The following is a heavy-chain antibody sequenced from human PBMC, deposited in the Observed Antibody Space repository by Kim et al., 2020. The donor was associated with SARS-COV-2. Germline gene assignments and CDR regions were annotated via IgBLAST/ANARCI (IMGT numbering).Heavy chain of an antibody. Sequence: GGSLRLSCVASGFTSSNYWMTWVRQAPGKGLEWVANIKPDGSEKYYVDSVKGRFTISRDNAKSSLYLQINSLRVEETAHYYCAREGLATAGLRWGQGTLVTVSS. CDR2: IKPDGSEK. J-gene: IGHJ4*02. V-gene: IGHV3-7*01. D-gene: IGHD6-19*01. CDR3: AREGLATAGLR. CDR1: GFTSSNYW.